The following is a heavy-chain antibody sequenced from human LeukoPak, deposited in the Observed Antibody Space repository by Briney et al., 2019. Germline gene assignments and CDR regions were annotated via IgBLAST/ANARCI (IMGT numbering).Heavy chain of an antibody. Sequence: GASVKVSFKASGYTFTGYYMHWVRQAPGQGLEWMGWINPNSGGTNYAQKFQGRVTMTRDTSISTAYMELSRLRSDDTAVYYCARDDMHCSGGSCLWGGFQHWGQGTLVTVSS. CDR2: INPNSGGT. CDR3: ARDDMHCSGGSCLWGGFQH. D-gene: IGHD2-15*01. CDR1: GYTFTGYY. V-gene: IGHV1-2*02. J-gene: IGHJ1*01.